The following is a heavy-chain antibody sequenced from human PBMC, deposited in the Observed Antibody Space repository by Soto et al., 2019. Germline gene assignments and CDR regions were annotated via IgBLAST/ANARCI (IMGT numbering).Heavy chain of an antibody. CDR1: GYTFTDFG. D-gene: IGHD2-2*02. CDR3: ARDSGNLDTWAYFFDY. V-gene: IGHV1-18*01. J-gene: IGHJ4*02. CDR2: ISAYSRNT. Sequence: QGQLVQSGAEVKKPGASVKVSCKASGYTFTDFGISWVRQAPGQGLEWMGWISAYSRNTNYAQKVQGRDNTTTNASTSTAYMELRSLTSDDTAVYYCARDSGNLDTWAYFFDYWGQGTLVTVSS.